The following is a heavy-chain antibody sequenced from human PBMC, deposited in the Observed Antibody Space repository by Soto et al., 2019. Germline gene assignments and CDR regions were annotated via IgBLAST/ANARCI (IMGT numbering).Heavy chain of an antibody. J-gene: IGHJ3*02. CDR1: GGSISSSNW. CDR2: IYHSGST. V-gene: IGHV4-4*02. CDR3: ARNEKYYYGSGSRSAFDI. D-gene: IGHD3-10*01. Sequence: QVQLQESGPGLVKPSGTLSLTCAVSGGSISSSNWWTWVRQPPGKGLEWIGEIYHSGSTNYNPSLKSRVTISVDKSKKQFSLKLSSMTAADTAVYYCARNEKYYYGSGSRSAFDIWGQGTMVTVSS.